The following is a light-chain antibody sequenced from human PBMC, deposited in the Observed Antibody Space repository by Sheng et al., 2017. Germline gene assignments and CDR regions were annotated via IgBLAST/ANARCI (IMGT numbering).Light chain of an antibody. Sequence: EIVLTQSPDTLSLSPGERVTLSCRASQSISRYLVWYQQKPGQPPRLLLYDASNRATGIPARFSGSWSGTDFTLTISSLEPEDFAVYYCQQRTNWPPGYTFGQGTKLEIK. J-gene: IGKJ2*01. CDR3: QQRTNWPPGYT. V-gene: IGKV3-11*01. CDR2: DAS. CDR1: QSISRY.